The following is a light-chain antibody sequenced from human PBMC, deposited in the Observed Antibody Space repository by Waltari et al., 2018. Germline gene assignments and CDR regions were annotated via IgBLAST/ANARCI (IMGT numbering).Light chain of an antibody. V-gene: IGKV3-15*01. CDR2: AAS. Sequence: EILMTQSPGTLSVSPGETATLSCRASQSLSRNLAWYQLKPGQAPRLRIYAASTRATGIPARFSGSGSGTEFTLTISSLQSEDFAVYYCQQYSDWPPLTFGGGTKVEIK. J-gene: IGKJ4*01. CDR1: QSLSRN. CDR3: QQYSDWPPLT.